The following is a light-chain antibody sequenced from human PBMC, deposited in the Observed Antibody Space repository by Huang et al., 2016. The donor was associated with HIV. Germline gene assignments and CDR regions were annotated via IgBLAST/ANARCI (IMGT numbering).Light chain of an antibody. CDR2: DAS. Sequence: DIKMTQSPSTLSASVGDRVTITCRASQSISNWLAWYQQKPGKAPELLIYDASNLESGVPLRFSGSGSGTEFTLAISSLQPDDFATYYCQQYNTYPWTFGQGTKVEIK. J-gene: IGKJ1*01. CDR3: QQYNTYPWT. V-gene: IGKV1-5*01. CDR1: QSISNW.